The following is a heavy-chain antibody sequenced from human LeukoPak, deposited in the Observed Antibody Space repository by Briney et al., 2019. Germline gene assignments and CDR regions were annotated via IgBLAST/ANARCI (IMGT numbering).Heavy chain of an antibody. D-gene: IGHD3-22*01. CDR2: IYYSGST. J-gene: IGHJ5*02. CDR3: ARMADYYDSSGRGSFDP. V-gene: IGHV4-30-4*01. Sequence: SETLSLTCTVSGGSFSTYYWSWIRQPPGKGLEWIGYIYYSGSTYYNPSLKSRVTISVDTSKNQFSLKLSSVTAADTAVYYCARMADYYDSSGRGSFDPWGQGTLVTVSS. CDR1: GGSFSTYY.